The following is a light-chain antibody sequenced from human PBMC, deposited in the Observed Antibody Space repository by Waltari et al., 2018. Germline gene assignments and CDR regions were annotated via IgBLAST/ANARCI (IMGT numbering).Light chain of an antibody. CDR3: SSYTISSTYV. V-gene: IGLV2-14*03. J-gene: IGLJ1*01. CDR1: SSDVGGLNY. Sequence: QSALTQPASVSGSPGQSITLPLTGTSSDVGGLNYVSCYQQRPGKAPKLMIYDVRHPPPGVSNRFSGSKSGNTSSPTISGLQAEDEAHYYCSSYTISSTYVFGTGTKIAV. CDR2: DVR.